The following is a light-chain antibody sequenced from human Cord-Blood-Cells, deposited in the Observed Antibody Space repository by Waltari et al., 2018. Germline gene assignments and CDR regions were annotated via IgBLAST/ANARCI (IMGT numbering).Light chain of an antibody. J-gene: IGLJ3*02. Sequence: QSALTQPASVSGSPGQSITISCTGTSSHGGGYNYVSWYPQHPGKVPKLMIYDVSKRPSGVSNRFSGSKSGNTASLTISGLQAEDEADYYCSSYTSSSTYWVFGGGTKLTVL. CDR1: SSHGGGYNY. CDR3: SSYTSSSTYWV. V-gene: IGLV2-14*01. CDR2: DVS.